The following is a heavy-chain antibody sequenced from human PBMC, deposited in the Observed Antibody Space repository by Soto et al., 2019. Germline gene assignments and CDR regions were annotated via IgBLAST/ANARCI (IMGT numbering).Heavy chain of an antibody. CDR1: GGSISSGDYY. V-gene: IGHV4-30-4*01. CDR2: IYYSGST. D-gene: IGHD3-3*01. Sequence: PSETLSLTCTVSGGSISSGDYYWSWIRQPPGKGLEWIGYIYYSGSTYYNPSLKSRVTISVDTSKNQFSLKLSSVTAADTAVYYCAYGADFWSGYYGGGIYYYGMHVCGQGTTVTVSS. J-gene: IGHJ6*02. CDR3: AYGADFWSGYYGGGIYYYGMHV.